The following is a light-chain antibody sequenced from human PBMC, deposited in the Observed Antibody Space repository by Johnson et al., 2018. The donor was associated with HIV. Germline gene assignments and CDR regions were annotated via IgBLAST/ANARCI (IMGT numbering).Light chain of an antibody. J-gene: IGLJ1*01. CDR1: SSDMGNYA. CDR3: VTWDTRLSAGHV. V-gene: IGLV1-51*02. Sequence: QSVLTQPPSVSAAPGQKVTISCSGSSSDMGNYAVSWYQQLPGTAPKLLIYENNKRPSGIPDRFSASKSGTSATLGITGLQTGDEADYYCVTWDTRLSAGHVFGTGTEVTVL. CDR2: ENN.